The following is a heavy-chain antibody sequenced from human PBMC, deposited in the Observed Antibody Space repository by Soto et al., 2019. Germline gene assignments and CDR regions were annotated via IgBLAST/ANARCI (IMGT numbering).Heavy chain of an antibody. Sequence: EVQLVESGGGLVQPGGSLRLSCVVSGFTFSKYWMTWVRQAPGKGPEWVANIKEDGGQNYYVDFVRGRFTISRDNAKNSLYLQMSSLRAEDTAVYYCARNRLEFRDEAFDIWGQGTMVIVSS. J-gene: IGHJ3*02. CDR1: GFTFSKYW. CDR3: ARNRLEFRDEAFDI. D-gene: IGHD1-1*01. V-gene: IGHV3-7*01. CDR2: IKEDGGQN.